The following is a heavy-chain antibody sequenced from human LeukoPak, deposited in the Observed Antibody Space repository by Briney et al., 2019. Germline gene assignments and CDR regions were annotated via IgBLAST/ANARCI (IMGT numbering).Heavy chain of an antibody. V-gene: IGHV3-33*01. Sequence: PGGSLRLSCAASGFTFSSHGMHWARQAPGKGLEWVAVIWYDGSHKYYADSVKGRFTISRDNSKNTLHLQMNSLRAEDTAVYYCARDLLLWFGELSGDSDYWGQGTLVTVSS. CDR1: GFTFSSHG. J-gene: IGHJ4*02. D-gene: IGHD3-10*01. CDR2: IWYDGSHK. CDR3: ARDLLLWFGELSGDSDY.